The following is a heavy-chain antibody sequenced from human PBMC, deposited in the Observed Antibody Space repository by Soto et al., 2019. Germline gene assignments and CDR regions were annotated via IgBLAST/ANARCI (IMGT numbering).Heavy chain of an antibody. CDR2: IYTSGST. CDR1: GGSISSYY. D-gene: IGHD3-3*01. CDR3: ARDGGGGSVTIFGVVISDGMDV. Sequence: SETLSLTCTVSGGSISSYYWSWIRQPAGKGLEWIGRIYTSGSTNYNPSLKSRVTMSVDTSTNQFSLKLSSVTAADTAVYYCARDGGGGSVTIFGVVISDGMDVWGQGTTVTVSS. V-gene: IGHV4-4*07. J-gene: IGHJ6*02.